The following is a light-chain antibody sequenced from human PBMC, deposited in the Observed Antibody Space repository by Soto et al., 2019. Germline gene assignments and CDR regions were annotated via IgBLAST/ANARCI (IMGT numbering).Light chain of an antibody. CDR2: DAS. Sequence: EIVLTQSPATLSLSPGERATLSCRASQSVSSYLAWYQQKPGQAPRLLIYDASNRATGIPARFSGSGSGTDFTLTISSIEPADFAVYYCQQRSNWPITFGQGTRLEIK. J-gene: IGKJ5*01. CDR3: QQRSNWPIT. V-gene: IGKV3-11*01. CDR1: QSVSSY.